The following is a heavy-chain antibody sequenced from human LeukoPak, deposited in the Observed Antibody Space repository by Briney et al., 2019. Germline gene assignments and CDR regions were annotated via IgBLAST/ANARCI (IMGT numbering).Heavy chain of an antibody. J-gene: IGHJ3*02. CDR1: GFTFDDYA. CDR2: ISWNSGSI. D-gene: IGHD3-10*01. CDR3: TKDRGAGGDAFDI. Sequence: GRSLRLSCAASGFTFDDYAMHWVRQAPGKGLEWVSGISWNSGSIGYADSVKGRFTISRDNAKNSLSLQMNSLRAEDMALYYCTKDRGAGGDAFDIWGHGTMVTVSS. V-gene: IGHV3-9*03.